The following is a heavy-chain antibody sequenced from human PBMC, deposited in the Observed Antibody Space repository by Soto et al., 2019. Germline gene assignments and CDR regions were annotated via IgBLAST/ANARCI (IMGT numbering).Heavy chain of an antibody. CDR2: IIPIFGTA. CDR3: ARGEDSSSWADAYYFDY. CDR1: GGTFSSYA. D-gene: IGHD6-13*01. J-gene: IGHJ4*02. V-gene: IGHV1-69*01. Sequence: QVQLVQSGAEVKKPGSSVKVSCTASGGTFSSYAISWVRQAPGQGLEWMGGIIPIFGTANYAQKFQGRVTITADESTSTAYMELSSLRSEDTAVYYCARGEDSSSWADAYYFDYWGQGTLVTVSS.